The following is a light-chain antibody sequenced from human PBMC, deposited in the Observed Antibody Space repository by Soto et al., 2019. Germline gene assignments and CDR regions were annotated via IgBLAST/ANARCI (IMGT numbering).Light chain of an antibody. V-gene: IGLV2-11*01. J-gene: IGLJ2*01. CDR1: SSDVGTYNY. CDR3: CSYAGSLHVV. CDR2: NVN. Sequence: QSALTQPRSVSGSLGQSISISCTGTSSDVGTYNYVSWYQQYSGNAPKLLIYNVNQRPSGVPGRFSGSKSGNTASLTISGLQAEDEAYYYCCSYAGSLHVVFGGGTKLTVL.